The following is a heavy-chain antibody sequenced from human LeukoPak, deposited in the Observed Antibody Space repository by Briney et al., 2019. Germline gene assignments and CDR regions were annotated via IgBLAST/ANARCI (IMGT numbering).Heavy chain of an antibody. V-gene: IGHV3-23*01. D-gene: IGHD2/OR15-2a*01. CDR1: EFTFSRCS. Sequence: GSLRLSCVASEFTFSRCSMSWVRQAPGKGLEWVSTITGSSSDLLYADSVRGRFTISRDNSKNTLFLQMNSLRVEDTAVYYCANLCNDPTLSWGQGILVTVSS. J-gene: IGHJ5*02. CDR2: ITGSSSDL. CDR3: ANLCNDPTLS.